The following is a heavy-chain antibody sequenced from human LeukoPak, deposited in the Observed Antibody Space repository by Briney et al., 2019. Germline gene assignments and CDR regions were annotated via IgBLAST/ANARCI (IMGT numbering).Heavy chain of an antibody. Sequence: SETLSLTCTVSGGSISSSSYYWGWIRQPPGKGLEWIGSIYYSGSTYYNPSLKSRFTISVDTSKSQFSLKLSSVTAADTAVYYCARTSAAGGSFDYWGQGTLVTVSS. CDR3: ARTSAAGGSFDY. V-gene: IGHV4-39*01. D-gene: IGHD6-13*01. CDR2: IYYSGST. J-gene: IGHJ4*02. CDR1: GGSISSSSYY.